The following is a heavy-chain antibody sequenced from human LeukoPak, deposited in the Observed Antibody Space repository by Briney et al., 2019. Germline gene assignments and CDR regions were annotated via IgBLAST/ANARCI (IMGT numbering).Heavy chain of an antibody. D-gene: IGHD1-1*01. CDR2: IRGGDRT. CDR1: GFMFSAYT. J-gene: IGHJ4*02. CDR3: AKGLEVESRLDS. Sequence: GGSLRLSCAASGFMFSAYTMYWVRQAPGKWLEWVSGIRGGDRTYYADSVKGRFTISRDNSMNTLLLQMNSLRVEDTAVYYCAKGLEVESRLDSWGQGTLVTVSS. V-gene: IGHV3-23*01.